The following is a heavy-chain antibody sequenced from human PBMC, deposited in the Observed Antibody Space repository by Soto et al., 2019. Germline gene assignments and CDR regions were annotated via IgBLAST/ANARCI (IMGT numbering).Heavy chain of an antibody. CDR3: AKHRYYDSTIWSNWFDP. CDR1: GFTFSNYA. J-gene: IGHJ5*02. Sequence: EVQLLESVGSLAQPGGSLRLSCAASGFTFSNYAMSWVRQAPGKGLEWVSSISVSDVSTYYADSVKGRFTISRDNSKNTLYLQINSLRAEDTPVYYCAKHRYYDSTIWSNWFDPWGQGTLVTVSS. V-gene: IGHV3-23*01. D-gene: IGHD3-22*01. CDR2: ISVSDVST.